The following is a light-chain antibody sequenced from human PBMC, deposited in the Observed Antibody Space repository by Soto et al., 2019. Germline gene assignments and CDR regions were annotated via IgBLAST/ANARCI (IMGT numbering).Light chain of an antibody. CDR2: DTS. CDR3: QEYIQWPPGM. CDR1: QFVSSR. J-gene: IGKJ1*01. Sequence: DIVVTQSPATLSASPGERVTLSCRASQFVSSRLAWYQQRPGQVPSLLIYDTSTRAAGISARFSGSGSGTEFTLTSSRLQSEDFAFYCCQEYIQWPPGMFGQGTTVDIK. V-gene: IGKV3-15*01.